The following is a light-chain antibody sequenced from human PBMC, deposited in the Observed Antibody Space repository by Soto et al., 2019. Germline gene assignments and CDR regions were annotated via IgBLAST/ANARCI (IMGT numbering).Light chain of an antibody. Sequence: EIVMTQSPATLSVSPGERATLSCRASPSVSSNLAWYQQKPGQAPRLLIYGASTRATGIPARFSGSGSGTEFTLTISSLQSEDFAVYYCQQYNNWTPNFGQGTRLEIK. CDR2: GAS. CDR1: PSVSSN. CDR3: QQYNNWTPN. J-gene: IGKJ5*01. V-gene: IGKV3-15*01.